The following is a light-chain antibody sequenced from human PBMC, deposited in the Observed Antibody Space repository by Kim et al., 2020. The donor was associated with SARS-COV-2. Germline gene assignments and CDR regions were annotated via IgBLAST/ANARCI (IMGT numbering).Light chain of an antibody. CDR1: QSIYSY. CDR2: KAS. Sequence: SVGDRVTITCLASQSIYSYLAWYQQKPGNVPKILIYKASTLESGVPSRFSGSESGTEFTLTISSLQPDDFATYYCQQFYTYPITFGQGTRLEIK. CDR3: QQFYTYPIT. J-gene: IGKJ5*01. V-gene: IGKV1-5*03.